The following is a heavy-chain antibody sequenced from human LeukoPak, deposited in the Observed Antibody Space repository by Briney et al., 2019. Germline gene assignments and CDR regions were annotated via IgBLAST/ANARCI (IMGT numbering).Heavy chain of an antibody. V-gene: IGHV4-31*03. CDR2: IYYSGST. J-gene: IGHJ4*02. D-gene: IGHD5-24*01. CDR1: GGSISSGDYY. CDR3: AREGMAPGFDY. Sequence: PSETLSLTCTVSGGSISSGDYYWSWIRRHPGKGLEWIGYIYYSGSTFYNPSLKSRVTISVDTSKNQFSLKLSSVTAADTAVYYCAREGMAPGFDYWGQGTLVTVSS.